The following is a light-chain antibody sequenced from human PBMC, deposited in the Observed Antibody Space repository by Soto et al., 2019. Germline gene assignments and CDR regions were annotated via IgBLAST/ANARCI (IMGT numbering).Light chain of an antibody. Sequence: VMSQSPATLSVSTGVRATVSCWSSETVSTNLAWYQQKPGQAPRLLISGGSTRDGGISDRFRGSGSGTDFTLTISSLRSEDFVVYYCQQYDKWPPTFGQGTRLEIK. CDR2: GGS. V-gene: IGKV3-15*01. CDR1: ETVSTN. CDR3: QQYDKWPPT. J-gene: IGKJ5*01.